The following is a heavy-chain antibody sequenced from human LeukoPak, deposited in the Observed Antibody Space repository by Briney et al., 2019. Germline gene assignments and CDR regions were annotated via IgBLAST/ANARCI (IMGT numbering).Heavy chain of an antibody. J-gene: IGHJ5*02. CDR1: GGSFSGYY. Sequence: PSETLSLTCAVYGGSFSGYYWSWIRQPPGKGLEWIGEINHSGSTNYNPSLKSRVTISVDTSKNQFSLKLSSVTAADTAVYYCARVLDLRFRFDPWGQGTLVTVSS. V-gene: IGHV4-34*01. D-gene: IGHD3/OR15-3a*01. CDR3: ARVLDLRFRFDP. CDR2: INHSGST.